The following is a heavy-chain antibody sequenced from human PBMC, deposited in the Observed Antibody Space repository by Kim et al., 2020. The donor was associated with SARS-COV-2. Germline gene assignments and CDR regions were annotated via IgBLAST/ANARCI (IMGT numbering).Heavy chain of an antibody. V-gene: IGHV4-31*03. CDR3: ARDVRYCSGGSCYLSAFDI. Sequence: SETLSLTCTVSGGSISSGGYYWSWIRQHPGKGLEWIGYIYYSGSTYYNPSLKSRVTISVDTSKNQFSLKLSSVTAADTAVYYCARDVRYCSGGSCYLSAFDIWGQGTMVTVSS. CDR1: GGSISSGGYY. D-gene: IGHD2-15*01. CDR2: IYYSGST. J-gene: IGHJ3*02.